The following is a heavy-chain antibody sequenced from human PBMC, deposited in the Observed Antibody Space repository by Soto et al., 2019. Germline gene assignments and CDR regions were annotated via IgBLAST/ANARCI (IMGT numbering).Heavy chain of an antibody. CDR1: GYTFTGYY. V-gene: IGHV1-2*04. CDR2: INPNSGGT. CDR3: ARSTGMTVWRYRTGMDV. J-gene: IGHJ6*02. D-gene: IGHD1-1*01. Sequence: ASVKVSCKASGYTFTGYYMHWVRQAPGQGLERMGWINPNSGGTNYAQKFQGWVTMTRDTSISTAYMELSRLRSDDTAVYYCARSTGMTVWRYRTGMDVWGQGTTVTVSS.